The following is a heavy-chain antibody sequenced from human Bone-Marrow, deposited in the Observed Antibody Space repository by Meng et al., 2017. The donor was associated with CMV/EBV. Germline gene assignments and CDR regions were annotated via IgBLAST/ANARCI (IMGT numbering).Heavy chain of an antibody. J-gene: IGHJ4*02. CDR1: GFTFRDYD. CDR3: ARDPIGSGYAYFDY. CDR2: INSDGSST. Sequence: GESLKISCAASGFTFRDYDMTWVRQAPGKGLVWVSRINSDGSSTSYADSVKGRFTISRDNAKNTLYLQMNSLRAEDRAVYYCARDPIGSGYAYFDYWGQGTLVTVSS. D-gene: IGHD3-22*01. V-gene: IGHV3-74*01.